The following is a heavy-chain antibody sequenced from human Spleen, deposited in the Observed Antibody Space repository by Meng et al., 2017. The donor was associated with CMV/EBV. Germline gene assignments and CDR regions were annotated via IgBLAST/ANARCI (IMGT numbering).Heavy chain of an antibody. Sequence: ESLKISCTVSGGSISSHYWSWIRQSPGRGLEWIGHFYYSGNTNYSPSLKGRVSISIDTSKNQFSLNLSSVTAADTAVYYCARGVSDYDVLTGYYVWFDPWGQGTLVTVSS. CDR1: GGSISSHY. CDR2: FYYSGNT. J-gene: IGHJ5*02. CDR3: ARGVSDYDVLTGYYVWFDP. V-gene: IGHV4-59*11. D-gene: IGHD3-9*01.